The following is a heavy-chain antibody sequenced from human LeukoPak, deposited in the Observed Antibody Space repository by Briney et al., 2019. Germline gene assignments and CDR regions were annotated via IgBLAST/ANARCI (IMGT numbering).Heavy chain of an antibody. CDR2: IKQDGSEK. CDR3: ARDQMATIIGYYYYGMDV. CDR1: GFTFSSYW. J-gene: IGHJ6*02. V-gene: IGHV3-7*01. D-gene: IGHD5-24*01. Sequence: GGSLRLSCAASGFTFSSYWMSLVRQAPGKGLEWVANIKQDGSEKYYVDSVKGRFTISRDNAKNSLYLQMNSLRAEDTAVYYCARDQMATIIGYYYYGMDVWGQGTTVTVSS.